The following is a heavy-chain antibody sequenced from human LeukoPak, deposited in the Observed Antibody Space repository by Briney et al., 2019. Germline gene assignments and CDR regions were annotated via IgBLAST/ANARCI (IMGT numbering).Heavy chain of an antibody. Sequence: PSETLSLTCTVSGGSICTFHWRWMRTSPGEGEEWIGYIYYSGTTHYNPSLKSLVTISVDTSKNQFSLKLSSVTAADTAVYYCARGGGYCSGGSCYSDYYYYYMDVWGKGTTVTISS. V-gene: IGHV4-59*01. CDR3: ARGGGYCSGGSCYSDYYYYYMDV. D-gene: IGHD2-15*01. J-gene: IGHJ6*03. CDR1: GGSICTFH. CDR2: IYYSGTT.